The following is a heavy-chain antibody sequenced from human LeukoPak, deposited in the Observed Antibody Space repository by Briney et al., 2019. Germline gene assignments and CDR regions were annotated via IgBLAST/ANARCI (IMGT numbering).Heavy chain of an antibody. CDR1: GGSISSYY. CDR2: IYYSGTT. V-gene: IGHV4-59*01. CDR3: ARGVYVAAAQYGY. J-gene: IGHJ4*02. Sequence: SQTLSLTCTVSGGSISSYYWSWIRQPPGKGLEWIGYIYYSGTTNYNPSLKSRVTISVDTSKNQFSLKLSSVTAADTAVYYCARGVYVAAAQYGYWGQGTLVTVSS. D-gene: IGHD6-13*01.